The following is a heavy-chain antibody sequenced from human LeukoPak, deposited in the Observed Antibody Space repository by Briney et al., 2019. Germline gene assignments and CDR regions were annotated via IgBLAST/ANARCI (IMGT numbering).Heavy chain of an antibody. J-gene: IGHJ4*02. Sequence: GGSLRLSCAVSGFSFSTYAMSWVRQAPGKGLEWVSAISGSGGSTYYADSVKGRFTISRDNSKNTLYLQMNSLRAEDTAVYYCASSVAGTPKSYFDYWGQGTLVTVSS. D-gene: IGHD6-19*01. V-gene: IGHV3-23*01. CDR2: ISGSGGST. CDR1: GFSFSTYA. CDR3: ASSVAGTPKSYFDY.